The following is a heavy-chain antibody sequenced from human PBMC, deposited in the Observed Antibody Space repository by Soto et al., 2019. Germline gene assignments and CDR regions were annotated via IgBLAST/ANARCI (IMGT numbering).Heavy chain of an antibody. D-gene: IGHD3-16*01. J-gene: IGHJ5*02. V-gene: IGHV3-23*01. Sequence: GGSLRLSCGISGFPFSGYAMSWVRLAPGKGVEWVSVISGSDGSTYYADSVKGRFTISRDNSKNTLFLQMNILRGADKPVYYCAKKAGRFSLDPPEFDPRGQGTLVTVSS. CDR3: AKKAGRFSLDPPEFDP. CDR1: GFPFSGYA. CDR2: ISGSDGST.